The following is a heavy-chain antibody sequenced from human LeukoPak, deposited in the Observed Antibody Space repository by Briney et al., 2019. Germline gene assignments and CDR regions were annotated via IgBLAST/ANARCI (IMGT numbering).Heavy chain of an antibody. Sequence: PSETLSLTCVVSTDPITNGYSWGWVRQPPGKGLEWIGSFYLSGSTHYNPSLRSRVTISVDKSKNQFSLNVRSVTAADTAVYFYAKTDYGHYSGFEVWGQGIMVTVSS. D-gene: IGHD4-17*01. J-gene: IGHJ3*01. CDR2: FYLSGST. CDR3: AKTDYGHYSGFEV. V-gene: IGHV4-38-2*01. CDR1: TDPITNGYS.